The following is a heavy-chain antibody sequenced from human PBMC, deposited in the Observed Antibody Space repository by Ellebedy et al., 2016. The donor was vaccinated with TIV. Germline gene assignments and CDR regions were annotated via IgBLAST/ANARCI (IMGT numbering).Heavy chain of an antibody. CDR3: ARGYYDSTSGGFDP. Sequence: AASVKVSCKASGYTFTNNAIHWVRQAPGQRLEYMGWINAGNGNTEYSQKFQGRVTITRDTSASTAYMQLSSLRSEDTAVYYCARGYYDSTSGGFDPWGQGTLVTVSS. CDR1: GYTFTNNA. V-gene: IGHV1-3*01. J-gene: IGHJ5*02. D-gene: IGHD3-22*01. CDR2: INAGNGNT.